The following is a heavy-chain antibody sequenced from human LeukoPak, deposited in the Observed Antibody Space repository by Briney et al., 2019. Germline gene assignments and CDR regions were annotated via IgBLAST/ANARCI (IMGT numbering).Heavy chain of an antibody. V-gene: IGHV3-48*02. Sequence: GGSLRLSCAASGFTFSSYSMNWVRQAPGKGLEWVSYISSSSGTIYYADSVKGRFTISRDNAKNSLYLQMNSLRDEDTAVYYCARDGGPCSGGSCYPPYYYGMDVWGQGTTVTVSS. CDR3: ARDGGPCSGGSCYPPYYYGMDV. CDR2: ISSSSGTI. CDR1: GFTFSSYS. D-gene: IGHD2-15*01. J-gene: IGHJ6*02.